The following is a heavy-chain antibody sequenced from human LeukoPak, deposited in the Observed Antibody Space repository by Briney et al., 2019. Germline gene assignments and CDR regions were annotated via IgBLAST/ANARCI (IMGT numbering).Heavy chain of an antibody. Sequence: GGSLRLSCAASGFTFNSYAMSWVRQAPGKGLEWVSAISGSGGSTYYADCVKGRFTISRDNSKNTLYLQMNSLRAEDTAVYYCAKDPFGSGSYYTSPFDYWGQGTLVTVSS. J-gene: IGHJ4*02. D-gene: IGHD3-10*01. CDR1: GFTFNSYA. CDR3: AKDPFGSGSYYTSPFDY. V-gene: IGHV3-23*01. CDR2: ISGSGGST.